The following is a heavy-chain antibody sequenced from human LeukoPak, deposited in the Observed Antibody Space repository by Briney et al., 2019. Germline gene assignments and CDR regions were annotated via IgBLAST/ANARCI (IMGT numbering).Heavy chain of an antibody. V-gene: IGHV1-69*05. D-gene: IGHD4-17*01. CDR1: GGTFSSYA. Sequence: SVKVSCKASGGTFSSYAISWVRQAPGQGLEWMGRIIPIFGTANYAQRFQGRVTITTDESTSTAYMELSSLRSEDTAVYYCARDRPHTVTPFLGAFDIWGQGQWSPSLQ. CDR3: ARDRPHTVTPFLGAFDI. CDR2: IIPIFGTA. J-gene: IGHJ3*02.